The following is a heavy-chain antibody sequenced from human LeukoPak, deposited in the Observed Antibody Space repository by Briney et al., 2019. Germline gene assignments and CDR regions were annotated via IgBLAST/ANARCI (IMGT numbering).Heavy chain of an antibody. D-gene: IGHD4-23*01. CDR2: IRQDYREK. CDR3: ATDRKVGTWDARFIY. CDR1: GITLSDYW. Sequence: GSPRLSRSAPGITLSDYWLKWGRQAPGKGPGWVGIIRQDYREKNYVDSVKCRFTISRHNAKSALYLQMNNLRAEGTAIYYCATDRKVGTWDARFIYGGQGTLVTVS. J-gene: IGHJ4*02. V-gene: IGHV3-7*01.